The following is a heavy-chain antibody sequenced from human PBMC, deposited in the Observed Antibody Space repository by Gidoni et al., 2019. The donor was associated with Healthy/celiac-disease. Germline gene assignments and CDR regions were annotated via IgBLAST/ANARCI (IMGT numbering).Heavy chain of an antibody. CDR2: IKQDGSEK. D-gene: IGHD3-16*01. CDR3: ARVGDRKFFFDY. Sequence: EVQLVESGGGLVQPEGSLRLSCAASGFPFSSYWMSWVRQAPGKGLEWVANIKQDGSEKYYVDSVKGRFTISRDNAKNSLYLQMNSLRAEDTAVYYCARVGDRKFFFDYWGQGTLVTVSS. J-gene: IGHJ4*02. V-gene: IGHV3-7*04. CDR1: GFPFSSYW.